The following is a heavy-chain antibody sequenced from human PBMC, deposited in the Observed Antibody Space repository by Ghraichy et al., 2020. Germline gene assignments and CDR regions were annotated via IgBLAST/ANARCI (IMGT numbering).Heavy chain of an antibody. J-gene: IGHJ5*02. CDR1: SGFSSSDY. CDR2: VVKSGGY. CDR3: ARASRRGWYGLLKGWFDP. V-gene: IGHV4-59*01. Sequence: SETLSLTCNVSSGFSSSDYWSWIRQSPEKGLEWIGYVVKSGGYNYNPSLKSRVTISKDMSQDQFSLKLTSVTAADTATYYCARASRRGWYGLLKGWFDPWGQGTLVTVSA. D-gene: IGHD6-19*01.